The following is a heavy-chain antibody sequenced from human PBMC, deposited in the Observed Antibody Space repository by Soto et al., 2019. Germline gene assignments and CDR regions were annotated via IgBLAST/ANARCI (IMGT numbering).Heavy chain of an antibody. CDR3: AREGVAAPYYYYGMDV. V-gene: IGHV4-59*01. J-gene: IGHJ6*02. Sequence: PSETPSLTCTVSGDSIRSYYWSWIRQPPGKGLEWIGYISYTGSTHYNPSLKSRVTISADTSKNQFSLKLSSVTTADTALYYCAREGVAAPYYYYGMDVWGQGSTVTVSS. CDR2: ISYTGST. CDR1: GDSIRSYY. D-gene: IGHD2-15*01.